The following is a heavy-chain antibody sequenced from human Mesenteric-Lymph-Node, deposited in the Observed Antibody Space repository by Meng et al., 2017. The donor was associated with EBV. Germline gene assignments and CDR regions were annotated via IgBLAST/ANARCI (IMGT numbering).Heavy chain of an antibody. J-gene: IGHJ4*02. CDR2: ISTSGNLI. V-gene: IGHV3-11*01. CDR1: GFSFSEYY. Sequence: QGKLVESGGGLGKPGGSLSLSCVASGFSFSEYYMNWIRQAPGKGLEWISSISTSGNLIYYADSVSGRFTISRDNAKNSLFLQLNSLRAEDTAVYYCATVCNGGSCYRALDSWGQGTLVTVSS. D-gene: IGHD2-15*01. CDR3: ATVCNGGSCYRALDS.